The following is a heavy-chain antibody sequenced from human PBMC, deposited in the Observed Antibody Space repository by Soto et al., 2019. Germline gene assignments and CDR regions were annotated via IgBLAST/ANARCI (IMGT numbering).Heavy chain of an antibody. CDR2: ISASGGST. Sequence: EVQLLESGGGLVQPGGSLRLSCAASGFTFTNYAMTWVRQAPGKGLEWVSGISASGGSTYYADSVKGRFTISRDNSKNTLFLQMNSLRAEDTALYYRAKDRGSLYTSSSPLDFWGQGTLVTVSS. V-gene: IGHV3-23*01. CDR1: GFTFTNYA. J-gene: IGHJ4*02. D-gene: IGHD6-6*01. CDR3: AKDRGSLYTSSSPLDF.